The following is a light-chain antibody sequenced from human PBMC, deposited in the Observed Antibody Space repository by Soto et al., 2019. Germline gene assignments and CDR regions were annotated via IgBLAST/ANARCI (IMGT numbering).Light chain of an antibody. CDR1: SGRSNYA. J-gene: IGLJ2*01. Sequence: QPVLTQSPSASASLGASVKLTCTLSSGRSNYAIAWHQQQPEKGPRFLMNLNSDGSHSKGDGVPDRFSGSSSGAERYLTISRLQSEDEADYYCQTWGTGIHVVFGGGTKLTVL. CDR3: QTWGTGIHVV. V-gene: IGLV4-69*01. CDR2: LNSDGSH.